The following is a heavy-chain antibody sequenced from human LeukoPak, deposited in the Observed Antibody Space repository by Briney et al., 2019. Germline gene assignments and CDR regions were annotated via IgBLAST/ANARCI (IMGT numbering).Heavy chain of an antibody. Sequence: GGSLRLSCAASGFTFSSYEMNWVRQAPGKGLEWVSYISSSGSTIYYADSVKGRFTISRDNAKNSLYLQMNSLRAEDTAVYYCARAHPSVPYFDSWGQGTLVTVSS. V-gene: IGHV3-48*03. J-gene: IGHJ4*02. CDR3: ARAHPSVPYFDS. CDR1: GFTFSSYE. CDR2: ISSSGSTI.